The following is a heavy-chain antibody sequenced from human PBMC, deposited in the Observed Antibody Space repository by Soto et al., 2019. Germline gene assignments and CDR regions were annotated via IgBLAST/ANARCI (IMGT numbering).Heavy chain of an antibody. J-gene: IGHJ4*02. CDR3: ARDQDSGGYYGVFDY. D-gene: IGHD1-26*01. Sequence: QVQLVESGGGVVQPGRSLRLSCAASGFTFSSYGMHWVRQAPGKGLEWVAVIWYDGSNKYYADSVKGRFTISRDNFKNTLYLQMNSLRAEDTAVYYCARDQDSGGYYGVFDYWGQGTLVTVSS. CDR2: IWYDGSNK. V-gene: IGHV3-33*01. CDR1: GFTFSSYG.